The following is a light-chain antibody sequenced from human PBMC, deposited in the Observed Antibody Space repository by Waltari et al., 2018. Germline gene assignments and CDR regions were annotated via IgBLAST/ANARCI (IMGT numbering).Light chain of an antibody. CDR3: QQSYIMPLT. CDR2: AAS. Sequence: DIQMTQSPSSLSASVGDRVTITCRASQSISGYLNWYQQKPGKAPSLLIFAASSLQSGAPPRLSGSGSGTDFTLTISNLQPEDYATYYCQQSYIMPLTFGIGTKVEIK. J-gene: IGKJ4*01. CDR1: QSISGY. V-gene: IGKV1-39*01.